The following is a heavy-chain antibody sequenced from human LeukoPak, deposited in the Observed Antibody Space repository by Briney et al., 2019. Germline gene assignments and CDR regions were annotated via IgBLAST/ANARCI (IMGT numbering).Heavy chain of an antibody. CDR1: GFTFSSYA. J-gene: IGHJ4*02. CDR2: ISGNGDT. CDR3: ATTGYSSRNY. D-gene: IGHD6-13*01. Sequence: TGGSLRLSCAASGFTFSSYAMGWVRQAPGKGLEWVSAISGNGDTYYADSVKGRFTISRDNSKNTLYLQMNSLRAKDTAVYYCATTGYSSRNYWGQGTLVTVSS. V-gene: IGHV3-23*01.